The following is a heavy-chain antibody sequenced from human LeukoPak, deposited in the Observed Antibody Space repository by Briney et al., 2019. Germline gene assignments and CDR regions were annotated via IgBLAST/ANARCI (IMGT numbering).Heavy chain of an antibody. J-gene: IGHJ3*02. CDR3: AKDIQGLGHCRSTSCFDGFDI. V-gene: IGHV3-9*01. D-gene: IGHD2-2*01. Sequence: GGSLRLSCAASGFTFDDYAMHWVRQAPGKGLEWVSGISWNSDSIGYADSVKGRFTISRDNAKNSLYLQMNSLRAEDTALYYCAKDIQGLGHCRSTSCFDGFDIWGRGTMVTVSS. CDR2: ISWNSDSI. CDR1: GFTFDDYA.